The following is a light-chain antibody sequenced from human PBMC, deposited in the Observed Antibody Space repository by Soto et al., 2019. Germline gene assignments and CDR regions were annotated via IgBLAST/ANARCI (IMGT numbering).Light chain of an antibody. CDR2: GNS. J-gene: IGLJ2*01. CDR3: HSYDSSLSAVV. Sequence: QSVLTQPPSVSGAPGQRVTISCTGSSSNIGAGYDVHWYQQLPGTAPKLLIYGNSNRPSGVPDRFSGSKSGTSASLAITGLQAEDDADYYCHSYDSSLSAVVFGGGTKLTVL. V-gene: IGLV1-40*01. CDR1: SSNIGAGYD.